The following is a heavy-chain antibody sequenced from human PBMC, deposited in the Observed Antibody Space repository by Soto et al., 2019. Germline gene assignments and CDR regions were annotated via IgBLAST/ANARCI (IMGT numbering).Heavy chain of an antibody. V-gene: IGHV3-23*01. Sequence: GGSLILSCAASGFTFNNHVITWVRQAPGKGLEWISGISGSGGGPTYADSVKGRFTISRDNSKNTLYLQMNSLRAEDTALYYCAKCPNSNSCYGMRLDTWGQGTLVTVSS. J-gene: IGHJ5*02. CDR1: GFTFNNHV. CDR3: AKCPNSNSCYGMRLDT. CDR2: ISGSGGGP. D-gene: IGHD2-2*01.